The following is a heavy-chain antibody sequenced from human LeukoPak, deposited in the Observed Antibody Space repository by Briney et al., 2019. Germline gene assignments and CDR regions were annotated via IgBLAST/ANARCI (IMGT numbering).Heavy chain of an antibody. V-gene: IGHV4-39*07. CDR3: ARGGSGWYFRFDP. CDR2: IYYSGST. D-gene: IGHD6-19*01. Sequence: SETLSLTCTVSGASISSTTYYWGWIRQPPRKGLGWIASIYYSGSTYYNPSLKSRVTISVDTSKNQFSLKLSSVTAADTAVYYCARGGSGWYFRFDPWGQGTLVTVSS. CDR1: GASISSTTYY. J-gene: IGHJ5*02.